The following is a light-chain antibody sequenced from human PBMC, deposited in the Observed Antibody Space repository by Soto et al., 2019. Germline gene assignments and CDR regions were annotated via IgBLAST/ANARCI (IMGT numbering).Light chain of an antibody. CDR1: QSISSW. CDR3: QQYNSYPWT. CDR2: DAS. V-gene: IGKV1-5*01. Sequence: DIQMTQSPSTLSASVGDRVTITCRASQSISSWLAWYQQKPGKAPKVLIYDASSLESGVPSRFSGSGSGTEFTLTISSLQPDDFATYYCQQYNSYPWTFGQGTRWIS. J-gene: IGKJ1*01.